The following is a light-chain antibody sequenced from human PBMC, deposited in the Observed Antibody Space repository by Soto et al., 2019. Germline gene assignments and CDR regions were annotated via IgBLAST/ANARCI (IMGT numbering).Light chain of an antibody. CDR3: QQYNNWPRT. V-gene: IGKV3D-15*01. J-gene: IGKJ1*01. CDR1: QSVSYY. Sequence: EIVLTQSPGTLSLSPGESATLSCRASQSVSYYLAWYQQKPGQAPRLLIYDASSRATGVPARFSGSGSGTEFTLTISSLQSEDFAVYYCQQYNNWPRTXGQGTKVDIK. CDR2: DAS.